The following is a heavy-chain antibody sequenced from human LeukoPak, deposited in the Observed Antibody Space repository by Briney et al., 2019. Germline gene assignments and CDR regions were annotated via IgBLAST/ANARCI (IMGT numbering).Heavy chain of an antibody. V-gene: IGHV3-21*01. CDR1: GFTFSSYC. CDR3: ARDDSGAFDI. CDR2: ISSSSSYI. D-gene: IGHD1-26*01. Sequence: GGSLRLSCAVSGFTFSSYCMNWVRQAPGKGLEWVSSISSSSSYIYYADSVKGRFTISRDNAKNSLYLQMNSLRAEDTVVYYCARDDSGAFDIWGQGTMVTVSS. J-gene: IGHJ3*02.